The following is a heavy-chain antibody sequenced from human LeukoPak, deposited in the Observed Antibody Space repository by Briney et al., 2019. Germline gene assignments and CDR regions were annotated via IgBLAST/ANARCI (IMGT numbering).Heavy chain of an antibody. V-gene: IGHV1-2*02. J-gene: IGHJ4*02. CDR3: ARAGGDIVVVPAARPFDY. D-gene: IGHD2-2*01. CDR2: INPNSGGT. Sequence: GASVKVSCKASGYTFTGYYMYWVRQAPGQGLEWMGWINPNSGGTNYAQKFQGRVTMTRDTSISTAYMELSRLRSDDTAVYYCARAGGDIVVVPAARPFDYWGQGTLVTVSS. CDR1: GYTFTGYY.